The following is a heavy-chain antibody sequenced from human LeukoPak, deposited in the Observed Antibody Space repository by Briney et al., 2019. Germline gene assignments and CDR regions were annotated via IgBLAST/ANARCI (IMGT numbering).Heavy chain of an antibody. Sequence: SETLSLTCTVSGGSISSSYGSWIRQPPGKGLEWIGYIYSSGSTSYNPSLKSRVTISVDTSKNQFSLKLSSVTAADTAVYYCARHYDSSGYYLDYWGQGTLVTVSS. V-gene: IGHV4-59*08. CDR3: ARHYDSSGYYLDY. CDR2: IYSSGST. J-gene: IGHJ4*02. D-gene: IGHD3-22*01. CDR1: GGSISSSY.